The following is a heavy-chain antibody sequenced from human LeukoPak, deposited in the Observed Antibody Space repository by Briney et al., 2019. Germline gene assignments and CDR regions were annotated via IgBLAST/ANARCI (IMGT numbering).Heavy chain of an antibody. Sequence: PSETLSLTCTVSGGSISSYYWSWIRQPPGKGLEWIGYIYYSGSTNYNPSLKSRVTISVDTSKNQFSLKLSSVTAADTAVYYCARPGLRWPYKYFDLWGRGTLVTVSS. CDR1: GGSISSYY. J-gene: IGHJ2*01. CDR2: IYYSGST. CDR3: ARPGLRWPYKYFDL. V-gene: IGHV4-59*12. D-gene: IGHD4-23*01.